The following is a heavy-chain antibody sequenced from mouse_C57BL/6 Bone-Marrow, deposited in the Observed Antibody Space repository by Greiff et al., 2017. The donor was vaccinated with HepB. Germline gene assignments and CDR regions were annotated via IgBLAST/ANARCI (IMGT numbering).Heavy chain of an antibody. CDR1: GFSLTSYG. V-gene: IGHV2-5*01. D-gene: IGHD1-1*01. Sequence: QVQLQQSGPGLVQPSQSLSITCTVSGFSLTSYGVHWVRQSPGKGLEWLGVIWRGGSTDYNAAFMSRLSITKDNSKSQVFFKMNSLQADDTAIYYCAKKGGPYYYGSSYWYFDVWGTGTTVTVSS. CDR3: AKKGGPYYYGSSYWYFDV. CDR2: IWRGGST. J-gene: IGHJ1*03.